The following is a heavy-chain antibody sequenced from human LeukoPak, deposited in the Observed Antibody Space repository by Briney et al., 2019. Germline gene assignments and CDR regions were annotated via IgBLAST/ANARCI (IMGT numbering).Heavy chain of an antibody. V-gene: IGHV3-72*01. CDR1: GFTFSDHY. CDR2: TRNKANSYTT. D-gene: IGHD5-18*01. Sequence: GGSLRLSCAASGFTFSDHYMDWVRQAPGKGLEWVGRTRNKANSYTTEYAASVKGRFTISRDDSKNSLYLQMNSLKTEDTAVYYCARDPPDTAMVKTFDYWGQGTLVTVSS. J-gene: IGHJ4*02. CDR3: ARDPPDTAMVKTFDY.